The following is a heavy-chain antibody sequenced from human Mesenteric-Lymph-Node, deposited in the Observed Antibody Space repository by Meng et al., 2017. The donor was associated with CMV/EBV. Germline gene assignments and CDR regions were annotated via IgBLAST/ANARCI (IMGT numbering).Heavy chain of an antibody. Sequence: CTVSGGSISSGGYYWSWIRQHPGKGLEWIGYIYYSGSTYYNPSLKSRVTISVDTSKNQFSLKLSSVTAADTAMYYCARESSSGQAVDSWGQGTLVTSPQ. CDR1: GGSISSGGYY. CDR3: ARESSSGQAVDS. D-gene: IGHD3-22*01. CDR2: IYYSGST. J-gene: IGHJ4*02. V-gene: IGHV4-31*03.